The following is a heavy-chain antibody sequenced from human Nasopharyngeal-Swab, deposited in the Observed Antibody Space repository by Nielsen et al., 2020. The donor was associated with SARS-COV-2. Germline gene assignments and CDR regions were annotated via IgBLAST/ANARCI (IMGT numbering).Heavy chain of an antibody. J-gene: IGHJ6*02. CDR3: NRDCLWFGELSDYYYGMDV. Sequence: GRSLTLSCTASGFTFSDYAMSWFRQAPGKRVEWVGFIRSKVYGGITEYAASVKSRITIPRYDSNSIEYLQMNSLKTEDTAVYYCNRDCLWFGELSDYYYGMDVRGQGNTVTVSS. CDR2: IRSKVYGGIT. D-gene: IGHD3-10*01. CDR1: GFTFSDYA. V-gene: IGHV3-49*03.